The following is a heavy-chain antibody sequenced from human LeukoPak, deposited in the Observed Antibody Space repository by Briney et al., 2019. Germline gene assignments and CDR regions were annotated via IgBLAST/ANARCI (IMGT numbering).Heavy chain of an antibody. V-gene: IGHV4-39*07. D-gene: IGHD3-22*01. CDR1: GGSISSSSYY. CDR2: IYYSGST. CDR3: ARDCPYYYDNGLFDY. Sequence: SETLSLTCTVSGGSISSSSYYWGWIRQPPGKGLEWIGSIYYSGSTYYNPSLKSRVTISVDTSKNQFSLKLSSVTAADTAVYYCARDCPYYYDNGLFDYWGQGTLVTVSS. J-gene: IGHJ4*02.